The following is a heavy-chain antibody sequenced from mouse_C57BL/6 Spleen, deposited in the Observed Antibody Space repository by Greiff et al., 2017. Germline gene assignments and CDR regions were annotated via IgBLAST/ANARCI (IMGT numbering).Heavy chain of an antibody. CDR2: IHPNSGST. Sequence: QVQLQQPGAELVKPGASVKLSCKASGYTFTSYWMHWVKQRPGQGLEWIGMIHPNSGSTNYNEKFKSKATLTVDKSSSTAYMQLSSLTSEDSAVYYCARWHDYGDWYFDVWGTGTTVTVPS. V-gene: IGHV1-64*01. CDR3: ARWHDYGDWYFDV. CDR1: GYTFTSYW. D-gene: IGHD2-4*01. J-gene: IGHJ1*03.